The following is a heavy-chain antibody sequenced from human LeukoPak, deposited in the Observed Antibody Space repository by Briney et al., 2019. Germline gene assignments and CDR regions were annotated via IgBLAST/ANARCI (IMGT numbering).Heavy chain of an antibody. V-gene: IGHV1-46*01. J-gene: IGHJ4*02. CDR1: GYTFTSYY. Sequence: ASVKVSCKASGYTFTSYYMHWVRQAPGQGLEWMGIINPSGGSTSYAQKFQGRVTMTRDTSTSTVYMKLSSLRFEDTAVYFCDGSQDYGDFGGYFDYWGQGTLVTVSS. CDR2: INPSGGST. D-gene: IGHD4-17*01. CDR3: DGSQDYGDFGGYFDY.